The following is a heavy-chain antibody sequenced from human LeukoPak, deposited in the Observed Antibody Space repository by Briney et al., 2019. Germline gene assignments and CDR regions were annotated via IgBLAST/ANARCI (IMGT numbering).Heavy chain of an antibody. CDR3: ARDSLGFGAPWYLDY. D-gene: IGHD3-3*01. CDR1: GYTFTDYY. Sequence: GASVKVSCKASGYTFTDYYMHWVRQAPGQGLEWMGSINPNSGATNYAREFQGRVTMTRDTSIITAYMELGRLTSDDTAVFYCARDSLGFGAPWYLDYWGQGTVVTVSS. J-gene: IGHJ4*02. CDR2: INPNSGAT. V-gene: IGHV1-2*02.